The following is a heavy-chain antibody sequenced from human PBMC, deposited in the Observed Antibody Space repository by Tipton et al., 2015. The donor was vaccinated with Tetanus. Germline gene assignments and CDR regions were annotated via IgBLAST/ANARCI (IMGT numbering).Heavy chain of an antibody. V-gene: IGHV3-15*01. J-gene: IGHJ5*02. CDR1: GFTFSNAW. CDR2: IKSKTDGGTT. D-gene: IGHD4-17*01. CDR3: TTVPLYGKQNWFDP. Sequence: SLRLSCAASGFTFSNAWMSWVRQAPGKGLEWVGRIKSKTDGGTTDYAAPVKGRFTISRDDSKNTLYLQMNSLKTEDTAVYYRTTVPLYGKQNWFDPWGQGTLVTVSS.